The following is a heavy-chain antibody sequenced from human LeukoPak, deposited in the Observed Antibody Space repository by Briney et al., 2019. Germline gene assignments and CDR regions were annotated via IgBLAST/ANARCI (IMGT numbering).Heavy chain of an antibody. J-gene: IGHJ4*02. CDR3: ARGYYDILTGYYIGY. CDR2: MNPNSGNT. V-gene: IGHV1-8*01. CDR1: GYTFTSYD. D-gene: IGHD3-9*01. Sequence: ASVKVSCTASGYTFTSYDINWVRQATGQGLEWMGWMNPNSGNTGYAQKFQGRVTMTRNTSISTAYMELSSLRSEDTAVYYCARGYYDILTGYYIGYWGQGTLVTVSS.